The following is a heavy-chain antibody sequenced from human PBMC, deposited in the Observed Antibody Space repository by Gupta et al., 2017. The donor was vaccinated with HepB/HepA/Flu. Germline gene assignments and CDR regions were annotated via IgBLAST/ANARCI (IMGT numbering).Heavy chain of an antibody. CDR3: ARAPLNYDRSGYYYEGGSDY. CDR2: IIPILGIA. D-gene: IGHD3-22*01. J-gene: IGHJ4*02. CDR1: GGTFSSYA. V-gene: IGHV1-69*04. Sequence: QVQLVQSGAEVKKPGSSVKVSCKASGGTFSSYAISWVRQAPGQGLEWMGRIIPILGIANYAQKFQGRVTITADKSTSTAYMELSSLRSEDTAVYYCARAPLNYDRSGYYYEGGSDYWGQGTLVTVSS.